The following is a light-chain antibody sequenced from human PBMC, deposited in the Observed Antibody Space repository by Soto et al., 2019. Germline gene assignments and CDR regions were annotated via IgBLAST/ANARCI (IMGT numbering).Light chain of an antibody. CDR3: QQGYRTWT. CDR1: QSVGIY. Sequence: IQMTQSPSSPSASVGDRVTISCRTGQSVGIYLNWYQQKPGQAPKVLIYGAFTRHSGVPSRFSGSGAGTDFTLTISSLQPEDSATYYCQQGYRTWTFGQGTKVDIK. CDR2: GAF. V-gene: IGKV1-39*01. J-gene: IGKJ1*01.